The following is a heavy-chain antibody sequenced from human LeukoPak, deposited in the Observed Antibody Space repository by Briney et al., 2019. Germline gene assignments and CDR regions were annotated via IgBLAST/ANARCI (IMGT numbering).Heavy chain of an antibody. CDR1: GGSISSYY. CDR2: IYSSGST. J-gene: IGHJ4*02. V-gene: IGHV4-4*07. Sequence: PSETLSLTCTVSGGSISSYYWSWIRQPAGKGLEWIWRIYSSGSTNYNPSLKSRGTIPVDTSKNQFPLKLTYVTAADAGVYYCASGVYGSGDYWGQGTLVTVSS. D-gene: IGHD3-10*01. CDR3: ASGVYGSGDY.